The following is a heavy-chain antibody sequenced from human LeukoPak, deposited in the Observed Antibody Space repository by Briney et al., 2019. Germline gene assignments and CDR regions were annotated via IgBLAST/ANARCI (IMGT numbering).Heavy chain of an antibody. CDR2: IYYSGIT. D-gene: IGHD2-21*02. J-gene: IGHJ1*01. CDR1: GGSISSGGYY. Sequence: SQTLSLTCTVSGGSISSGGYYWSWIRQHPGKGLEWIGYIYYSGITYYNPSLKSRVTISVDTSKNQFSLKLSSVTAADTAVYYCASVTATSEYFQHWGQGTLVTVSS. V-gene: IGHV4-31*03. CDR3: ASVTATSEYFQH.